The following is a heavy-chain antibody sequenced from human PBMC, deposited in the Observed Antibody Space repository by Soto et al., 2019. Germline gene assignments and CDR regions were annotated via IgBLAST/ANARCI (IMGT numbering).Heavy chain of an antibody. CDR2: ISAYTDTP. CDR3: AREGAHYAPFDL. J-gene: IGHJ4*02. Sequence: QVQMVQSGAEVKKPGASVKVSCRASGYTFTNFGVTWVRRAPGQGLEWMGWISAYTDTPNYAQKFQGRVTNDRDMSATTAYLEVTSLTSEDTAIYYCAREGAHYAPFDLWGQGTLVTVSS. V-gene: IGHV1-18*01. D-gene: IGHD3-16*01. CDR1: GYTFTNFG.